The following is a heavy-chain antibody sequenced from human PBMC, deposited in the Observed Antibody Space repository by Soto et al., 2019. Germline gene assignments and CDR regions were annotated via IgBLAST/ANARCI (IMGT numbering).Heavy chain of an antibody. CDR2: MYYSGST. Sequence: SETLSLTCTVSGGSISSSSYYWGWIRQPPGKGLEWIGSMYYSGSTYYNPSLKSRVTISVDTSKNHFSLKLNSVTAADTAVYYCAAGSCSSSGCYWFDPWGQGTLVTVSS. V-gene: IGHV4-39*02. D-gene: IGHD2-2*01. CDR1: GGSISSSSYY. J-gene: IGHJ5*02. CDR3: AAGSCSSSGCYWFDP.